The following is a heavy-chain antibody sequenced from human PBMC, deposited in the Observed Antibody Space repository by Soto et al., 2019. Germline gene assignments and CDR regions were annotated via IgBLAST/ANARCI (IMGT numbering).Heavy chain of an antibody. V-gene: IGHV3-30-3*01. CDR1: GFTFSSCA. Sequence: PGGSLRLSCVASGFTFSSCAMHWVRQAPGKGLEWVAFISYDGSKKYYTDSMKGRFTISRDNSKNTLFLEMNSLRAEDTAVYYCAKDLTSGYSFDYWGQGTLVTVSS. J-gene: IGHJ4*02. CDR2: ISYDGSKK. D-gene: IGHD3-3*01. CDR3: AKDLTSGYSFDY.